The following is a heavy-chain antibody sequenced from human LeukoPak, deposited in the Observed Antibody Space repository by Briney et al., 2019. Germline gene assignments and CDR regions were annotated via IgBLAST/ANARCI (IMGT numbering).Heavy chain of an antibody. V-gene: IGHV3-7*03. CDR3: ATSTWFQN. CDR2: IKQDGSDK. Sequence: GGSLRLSCAASGFTFSNHWMTWVRQAPGKGLEWVANIKQDGSDKNHVDSVKGRFTISRDNSKNTLYLQMNSLRAEDTAVYYCATSTWFQNWGQGTLVSVSS. D-gene: IGHD6-13*01. CDR1: GFTFSNHW. J-gene: IGHJ4*02.